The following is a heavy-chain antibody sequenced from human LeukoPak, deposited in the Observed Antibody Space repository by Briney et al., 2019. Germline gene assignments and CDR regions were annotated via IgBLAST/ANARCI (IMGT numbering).Heavy chain of an antibody. CDR1: GFTLSSYA. CDR2: VDGGGGGT. Sequence: GGSLRLSCAASGFTLSSYAMTRVRQAPGRGLEWVSSVDGGGGGTYYADSVKGRFTISRDNSKDTLYLQMNGLRAEDTAVYFCAKQSAGSAAWYSLHYDFWGQGTLVTVSS. CDR3: AKQSAGSAAWYSLHYDF. V-gene: IGHV3-23*01. D-gene: IGHD6-13*01. J-gene: IGHJ4*02.